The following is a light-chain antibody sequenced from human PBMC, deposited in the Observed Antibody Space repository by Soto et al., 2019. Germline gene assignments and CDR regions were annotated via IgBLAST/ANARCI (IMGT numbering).Light chain of an antibody. V-gene: IGKV3-20*01. CDR3: QQHGSSPWM. Sequence: EVLLTQYPGTLSLSPGERATLSCRGSQSVSSNYVAWYQQIPGQTPRLLIYGASSRATGIPERLSGSGYGTDLTLTISRMENEDFEVYYCQQHGSSPWMFGHGTKVDIK. J-gene: IGKJ1*01. CDR1: QSVSSNY. CDR2: GAS.